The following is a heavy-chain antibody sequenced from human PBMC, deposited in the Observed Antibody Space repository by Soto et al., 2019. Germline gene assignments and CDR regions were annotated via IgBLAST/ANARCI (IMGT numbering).Heavy chain of an antibody. Sequence: QVQLVQSGAEVKKPGSSVKVSCKASGGTFSSYAISWVRQAPGQGLEWMGGIIPISGTANYAQKFKGGVTITADESTSTAYMELSSLRSEDTAVYYCARSQGSSTSLEIYYYYYYGMDVWGQGTTVTVSS. D-gene: IGHD2-2*01. CDR2: IIPISGTA. CDR3: ARSQGSSTSLEIYYYYYYGMDV. V-gene: IGHV1-69*01. CDR1: GGTFSSYA. J-gene: IGHJ6*02.